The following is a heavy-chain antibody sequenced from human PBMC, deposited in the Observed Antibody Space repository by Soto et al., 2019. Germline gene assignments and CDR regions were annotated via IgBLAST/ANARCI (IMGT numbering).Heavy chain of an antibody. CDR2: IIPILGIA. Sequence: SVKVSCKASGGTFSSYTISWVRQAPGQGLEWMGRIIPILGIANYAQKFQGRVTITADKSTSTAYMELSSLRSEDTAVYYCASYGSGSYYFDYWGQGTLVTVSS. CDR1: GGTFSSYT. CDR3: ASYGSGSYYFDY. D-gene: IGHD3-10*01. J-gene: IGHJ4*02. V-gene: IGHV1-69*02.